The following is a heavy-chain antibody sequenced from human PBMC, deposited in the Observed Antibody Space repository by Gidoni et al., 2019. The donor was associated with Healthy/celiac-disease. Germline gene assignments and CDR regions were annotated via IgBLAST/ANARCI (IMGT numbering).Heavy chain of an antibody. V-gene: IGHV4-59*01. J-gene: IGHJ4*02. CDR1: GGSISSYY. D-gene: IGHD5-18*01. Sequence: QVQLQESGPGLVKPSETLSLTCTVSGGSISSYYWSWIRQPPGKGLEWIGYIYYSGSTNYNPSLKSRVTISVDTSKNQFSLKLSSVTAADTAVYYCARSRGYSYGYGYYFDYWGQGTLVTVSS. CDR2: IYYSGST. CDR3: ARSRGYSYGYGYYFDY.